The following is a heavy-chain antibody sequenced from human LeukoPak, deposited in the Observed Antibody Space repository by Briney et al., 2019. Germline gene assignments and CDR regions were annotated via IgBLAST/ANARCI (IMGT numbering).Heavy chain of an antibody. D-gene: IGHD4-17*01. CDR2: MNPNSGNT. Sequence: ASVKVSCKASGYTFTSYDINLVRQATGQGLEWMGWMNPNSGNTGYAQKFQGRVTMTRNTSISTAYMELSSLRSEDTAAYYCARLFLDYGGAFDIWGQGTMVTVSS. J-gene: IGHJ3*02. CDR3: ARLFLDYGGAFDI. V-gene: IGHV1-8*01. CDR1: GYTFTSYD.